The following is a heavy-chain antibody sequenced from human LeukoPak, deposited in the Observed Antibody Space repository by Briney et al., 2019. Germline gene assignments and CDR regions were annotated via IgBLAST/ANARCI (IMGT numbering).Heavy chain of an antibody. J-gene: IGHJ4*02. V-gene: IGHV3-74*01. CDR1: EFTFSSYW. D-gene: IGHD3-22*01. CDR2: INSDGRTT. CDR3: AREGYYDSSGYSIRFSY. Sequence: GGSLRLSCEASEFTFSSYWMHWVRQAPGKGLVWVSRINSDGRTTIYADSAKGRFTISRDNAKNTLYLQMNSLRAEDTAVYYCAREGYYDSSGYSIRFSYWGQGTLVTVSS.